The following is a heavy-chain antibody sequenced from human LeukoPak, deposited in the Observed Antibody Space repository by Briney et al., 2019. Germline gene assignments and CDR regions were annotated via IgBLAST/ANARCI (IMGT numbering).Heavy chain of an antibody. V-gene: IGHV4-59*01. CDR2: IYYSGST. J-gene: IGHJ6*03. Sequence: SETLSLTCTVSGDSISSYYWSWIRQPPGKGLEWIGYIYYSGSTNYNPSLKSRVTISVDTSRTQFSLKLTSVTAADTAVYYCARTRRATVTSYYYYYMDVWGKGTTVTVPS. CDR1: GDSISSYY. D-gene: IGHD4-17*01. CDR3: ARTRRATVTSYYYYYMDV.